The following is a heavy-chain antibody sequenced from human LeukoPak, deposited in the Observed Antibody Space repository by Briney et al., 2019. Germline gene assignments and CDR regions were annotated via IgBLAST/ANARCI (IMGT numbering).Heavy chain of an antibody. CDR2: INPNSGGT. V-gene: IGHV1-2*02. J-gene: IGHJ6*03. CDR3: ARGGAGGQLWLPGSSSWYDYYYYMDV. Sequence: ASVKVSCKASGYTFTGYYMHWVRQAPGQGLEWMGWINPNSGGTNYAQKFQGRVTMTRDTSISTAYMELSRLRSDDTAVYYCARGGAGGQLWLPGSSSWYDYYYYMDVWGKGTTVTVSS. CDR1: GYTFTGYY. D-gene: IGHD5-18*01.